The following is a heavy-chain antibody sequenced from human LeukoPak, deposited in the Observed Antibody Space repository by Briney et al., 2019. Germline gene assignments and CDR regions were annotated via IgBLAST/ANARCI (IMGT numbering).Heavy chain of an antibody. J-gene: IGHJ4*02. Sequence: ASVKVSCKASGYTFTSYDINWVRQATGQGLEWMGWMNPNSGNTGYAQKFQGRVTMTRNTSTSTAYMELSSLRSEDTAVYYCARALGDSVWGIYRYSTSFFDYWGQGTLVTVSS. CDR1: GYTFTSYD. D-gene: IGHD3-16*02. CDR2: MNPNSGNT. V-gene: IGHV1-8*01. CDR3: ARALGDSVWGIYRYSTSFFDY.